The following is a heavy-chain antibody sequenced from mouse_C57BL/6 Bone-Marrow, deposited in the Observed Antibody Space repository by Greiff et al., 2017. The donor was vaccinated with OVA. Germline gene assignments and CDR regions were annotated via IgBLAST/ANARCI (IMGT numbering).Heavy chain of an antibody. CDR3: ARSLITTVVATRGNAMDY. D-gene: IGHD1-1*01. V-gene: IGHV2-2*01. CDR2: IWSGGST. CDR1: GFSLTSYG. J-gene: IGHJ4*01. Sequence: QVQLQQSGPGLVQPSQSLSITCTVSGFSLTSYGVHWVRQSPGKGLEWLGVIWSGGSTDYNAAFISRLSISKDKSKSQVFFKMNSLQADDTAIYYCARSLITTVVATRGNAMDYWGQGTSVTVSS.